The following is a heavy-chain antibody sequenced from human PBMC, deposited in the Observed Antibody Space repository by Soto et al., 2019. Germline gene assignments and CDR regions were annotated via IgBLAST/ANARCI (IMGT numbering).Heavy chain of an antibody. Sequence: PGGSLRLSCAASGFTFSSYTMNWVRQAPGKGLEWVSSISSSSSSIYYADSVKGRFSISRDNAKNSLYLQMNSLRAEDTAVYYCARQIATPGTGFDYWGQGTLVTVSS. J-gene: IGHJ4*02. V-gene: IGHV3-21*01. D-gene: IGHD6-13*01. CDR2: ISSSSSSI. CDR1: GFTFSSYT. CDR3: ARQIATPGTGFDY.